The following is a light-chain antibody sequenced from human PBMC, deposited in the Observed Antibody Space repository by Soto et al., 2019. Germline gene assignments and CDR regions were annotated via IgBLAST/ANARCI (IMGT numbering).Light chain of an antibody. J-gene: IGKJ3*01. Sequence: DIQMTQSPSSLSASVGDRVTITCRASQSVSSDLNWYQQKPGQAPRLLIYAASNLQSGVPSRFSGSVSGTDFTLTISSLQPEDFATYYCQQSYITLGIPFGRGTKVDIK. CDR1: QSVSSD. CDR3: QQSYITLGIP. CDR2: AAS. V-gene: IGKV1-39*01.